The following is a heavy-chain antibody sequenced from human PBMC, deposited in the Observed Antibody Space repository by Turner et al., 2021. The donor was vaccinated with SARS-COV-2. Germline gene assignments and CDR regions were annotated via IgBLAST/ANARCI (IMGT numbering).Heavy chain of an antibody. CDR1: GFAFGSYW. D-gene: IGHD6-25*01. CDR2: IDYDGDKI. J-gene: IGHJ4*02. CDR3: ARGLGGSGDF. Sequence: EVQLVESGGGLVQPGGSLRLSFAASGFAFGSYWMSWVRQAPGMGLQWVANIDYDGDKIYYAESVRGRFTVSRDNAYSSLHLDMTSLRVEDTGLYYCARGLGGSGDFWGQGTRVNVSS. V-gene: IGHV3-7*01.